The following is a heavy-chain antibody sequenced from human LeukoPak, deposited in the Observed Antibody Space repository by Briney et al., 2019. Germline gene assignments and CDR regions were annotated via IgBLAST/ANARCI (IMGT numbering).Heavy chain of an antibody. CDR2: ITGISNRI. V-gene: IGHV3-48*02. J-gene: IGHJ4*02. Sequence: GGSLRLSCAASGFAFSSYSMNWVRQAPGRGLEWVAYITGISNRIHYADSVKGRFTISRDNAKNSLYLQMNSLRDEDTAVYYCTRDPHALDFWGQGTLVTVSS. CDR3: TRDPHALDF. CDR1: GFAFSSYS.